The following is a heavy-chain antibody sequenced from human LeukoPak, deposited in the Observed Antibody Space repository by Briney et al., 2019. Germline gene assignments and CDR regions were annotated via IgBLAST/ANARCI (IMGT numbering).Heavy chain of an antibody. D-gene: IGHD5-24*01. CDR1: GGSISSYY. CDR3: ARGGGRDGSDY. V-gene: IGHV4-59*01. Sequence: SETLSLTCTDSGGSISSYYWSWIRQPPGKGLEWIGYIYYSGSTNYNPSLKSRVTISVDTSKNQFSLKLSSVTAADTAVYYCARGGGRDGSDYWGQGTLVTVSS. J-gene: IGHJ4*02. CDR2: IYYSGST.